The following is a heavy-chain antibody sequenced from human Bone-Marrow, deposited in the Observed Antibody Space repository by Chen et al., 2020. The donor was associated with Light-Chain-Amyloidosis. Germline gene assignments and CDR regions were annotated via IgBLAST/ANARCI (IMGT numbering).Heavy chain of an antibody. CDR1: GFTFSGAW. J-gene: IGHJ4*02. V-gene: IGHV3-15*01. Sequence: EVNLVEPGGGLVKLGGSLRLSCAASGFTFSGAWMSWVRQAPGKGLEWLGRIKSDADGGTTDYAAPVKGRFSISRDDSKKTLYLQMSSLKIEDTAMYYCTTDGRTDYWGQGTLVTVSS. CDR2: IKSDADGGTT. CDR3: TTDGRTDY.